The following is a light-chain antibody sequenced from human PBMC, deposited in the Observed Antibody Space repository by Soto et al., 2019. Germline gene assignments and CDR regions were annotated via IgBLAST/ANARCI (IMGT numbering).Light chain of an antibody. CDR1: QSVSSSY. Sequence: EIVLTQSPGTLSLSPGERATLSCRASQSVSSSYLAWYQQKPGQAPRLLIYGASSSATGIPDRFSGSGSGTDFTLTISRLEPEDVAVYYCQQHGSSPYTFGQGNKLEIK. J-gene: IGKJ2*01. CDR2: GAS. V-gene: IGKV3-20*01. CDR3: QQHGSSPYT.